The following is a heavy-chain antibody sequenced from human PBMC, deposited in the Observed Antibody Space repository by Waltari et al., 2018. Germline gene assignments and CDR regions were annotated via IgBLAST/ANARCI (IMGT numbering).Heavy chain of an antibody. D-gene: IGHD3-16*01. CDR1: GYTFITYH. CDR3: ARFRGETATSDY. CDR2: LNPNSGGT. J-gene: IGHJ4*02. Sequence: QVQLVQSGAEVKEPGASVRISCKASGYTFITYHIHWVRQAPGQGLEWVGWLNPNSGGTSYAQKFQGRLTMTRNTPSNTAYLDLQRLTSDDTAIYYCARFRGETATSDYWGQGTLVVVSS. V-gene: IGHV1-2*02.